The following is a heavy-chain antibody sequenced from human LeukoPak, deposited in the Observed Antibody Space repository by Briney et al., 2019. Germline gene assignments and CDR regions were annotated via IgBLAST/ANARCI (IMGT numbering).Heavy chain of an antibody. CDR1: GFTFSSYA. V-gene: IGHV3-48*01. CDR3: ARDIVLLDY. J-gene: IGHJ4*02. CDR2: ISSSSSTI. D-gene: IGHD3-10*01. Sequence: GGSLRLSCAASGFTFSSYAMSWVRQAPGKGLEWVSYISSSSSTIYYADSVKGRFTISRDNAKNSLYLQMNSLRAEDTAVYYCARDIVLLDYWGQGTLVTVSS.